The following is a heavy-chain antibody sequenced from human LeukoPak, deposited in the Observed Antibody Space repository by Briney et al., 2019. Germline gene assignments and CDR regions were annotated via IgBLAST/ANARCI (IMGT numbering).Heavy chain of an antibody. CDR3: AKDGGYDYVWGSYRYRGFDY. V-gene: IGHV3-30*18. CDR2: ISYDGSNK. Sequence: GGSLRLSCAASGFTFSSYGMHWVRQAPGKGLEWVAVISYDGSNKYYADSVKGRFTISRDNSKNTLYLQMNSLRAEDTAVYYCAKDGGYDYVWGSYRYRGFDYWGQGTLVTVSS. CDR1: GFTFSSYG. J-gene: IGHJ4*02. D-gene: IGHD3-16*02.